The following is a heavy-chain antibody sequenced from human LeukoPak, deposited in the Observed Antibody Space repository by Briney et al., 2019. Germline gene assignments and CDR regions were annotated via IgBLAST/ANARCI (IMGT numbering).Heavy chain of an antibody. Sequence: PSETLSLTCTVSGASITGHYLTWIRQPPGNGLEWIGYISHIGSTNYNPSLKSRVTISVDTSKNQFPLKLSSVTAADTALYYCARDRISINALDMWGQGTMVTVSS. CDR1: GASITGHY. CDR3: ARDRISINALDM. V-gene: IGHV4-59*11. J-gene: IGHJ3*02. CDR2: ISHIGST. D-gene: IGHD1-14*01.